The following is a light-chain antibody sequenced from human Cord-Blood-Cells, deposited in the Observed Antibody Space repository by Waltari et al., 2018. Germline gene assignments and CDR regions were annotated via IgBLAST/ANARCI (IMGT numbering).Light chain of an antibody. Sequence: DIQMTQSPSSLSASVGDSVTITCRASQSISSYLNWYQKKPGTAPKLLIYAASSLQSGIPSRFSGSGSGTDFTITISSLQPEDFATYYCQQSYSTQFTFGPGTKVDIK. J-gene: IGKJ3*01. CDR3: QQSYSTQFT. CDR2: AAS. CDR1: QSISSY. V-gene: IGKV1-39*01.